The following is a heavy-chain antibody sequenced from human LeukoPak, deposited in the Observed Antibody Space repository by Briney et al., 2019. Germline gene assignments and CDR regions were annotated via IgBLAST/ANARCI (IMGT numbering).Heavy chain of an antibody. Sequence: ASVKVSCKASGYTFTSYYMHWVRQAPGQGLEWMGWINPNSGGTNYAQKFQGRVTMTRDTSISTAYMELSRLRSDDTAVYYRARSPYSGYDYFDYWGQGTLVTVSS. CDR1: GYTFTSYY. J-gene: IGHJ4*02. D-gene: IGHD5-12*01. CDR2: INPNSGGT. V-gene: IGHV1-2*02. CDR3: ARSPYSGYDYFDY.